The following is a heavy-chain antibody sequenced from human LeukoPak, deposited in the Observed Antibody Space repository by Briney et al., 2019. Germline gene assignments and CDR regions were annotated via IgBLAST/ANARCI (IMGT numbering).Heavy chain of an antibody. CDR2: IYYSGST. CDR3: ALYCSSTSCRRGAFDY. J-gene: IGHJ4*02. V-gene: IGHV4-31*03. Sequence: PSETLSLTCTVSGGSISSGGYYWSWIGQHPGKGLEWIGYIYYSGSTYYNPSLKSRVTISVDTSKNQFSLKLSSVTAADTAVYYCALYCSSTSCRRGAFDYWGQGTLVTVSS. CDR1: GGSISSGGYY. D-gene: IGHD2-2*01.